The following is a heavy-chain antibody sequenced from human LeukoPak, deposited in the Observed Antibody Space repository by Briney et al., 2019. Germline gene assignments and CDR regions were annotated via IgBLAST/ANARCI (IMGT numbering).Heavy chain of an antibody. CDR3: AKRAYYYDSSGYSPLDY. Sequence: GGSLRLSCAASGFTVSSNYMSWVRQAPGKGLEWVSVIYSGGSTYYADSVKGRFTISRDNSKNTLYLQMNSLRAEDTAVYYCAKRAYYYDSSGYSPLDYWGQGTLVTVSS. V-gene: IGHV3-53*01. CDR1: GFTVSSNY. J-gene: IGHJ4*02. CDR2: IYSGGST. D-gene: IGHD3-22*01.